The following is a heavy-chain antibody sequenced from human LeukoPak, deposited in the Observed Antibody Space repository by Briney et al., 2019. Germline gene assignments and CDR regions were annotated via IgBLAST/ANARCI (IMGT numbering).Heavy chain of an antibody. Sequence: GESLKISCQGSGSSFTSYWIGWVRQLPGKGLEWMGIIYPGDSDTRYSPSFQGQVTISADKSISTAYLQWSSLKASDTAMYYCARALGYCSSTSCYTGFDPWGQGTLVTVSS. CDR2: IYPGDSDT. D-gene: IGHD2-2*02. CDR1: GSSFTSYW. CDR3: ARALGYCSSTSCYTGFDP. V-gene: IGHV5-51*01. J-gene: IGHJ5*02.